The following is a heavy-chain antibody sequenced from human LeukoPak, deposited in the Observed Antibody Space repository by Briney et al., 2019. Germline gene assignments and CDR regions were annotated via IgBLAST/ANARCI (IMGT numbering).Heavy chain of an antibody. CDR2: IKQDGSEK. V-gene: IGHV3-7*01. CDR3: ARAYYDFWSGYYGGTGY. CDR1: GFTFSSYW. D-gene: IGHD3-3*01. J-gene: IGHJ4*02. Sequence: PGGSLRLSCAASGFTFSSYWMSWVRQAPGKGLEWVANIKQDGSEKYYVDSVKGRFTISRDNAKNSLYLQMNSLRAEDTAVYYCARAYYDFWSGYYGGTGYWGQGTLVTVSS.